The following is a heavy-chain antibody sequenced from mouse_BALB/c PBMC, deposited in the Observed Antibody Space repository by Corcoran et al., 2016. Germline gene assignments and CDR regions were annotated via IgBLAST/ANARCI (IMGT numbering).Heavy chain of an antibody. CDR1: GFNIKDTY. CDR3: ARSNWCDY. Sequence: EVQLQQSGAELVKPGASVKLSCTASGFNIKDTYMHWVKQRPEQGLEWIGRIDPANGNTKYDPKFQGKATITADTSSNTAYLQLSSLTSKDTAVYYCARSNWCDYWGQGTTLTVSS. CDR2: IDPANGNT. V-gene: IGHV14-3*02. J-gene: IGHJ2*01. D-gene: IGHD4-1*01.